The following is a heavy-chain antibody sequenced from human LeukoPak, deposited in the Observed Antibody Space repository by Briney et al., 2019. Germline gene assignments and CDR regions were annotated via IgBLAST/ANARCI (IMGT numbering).Heavy chain of an antibody. Sequence: PGGSLRLSCAASGFTFNDYAKHWVRQPPGKGLEWVSGISWNSGSIGYADSVKGRFTISRDNAKNSLYLQMNGLRPEDTALYYCARRTSNPYYFDYWGQGTLVTVSS. J-gene: IGHJ4*02. CDR2: ISWNSGSI. D-gene: IGHD4-11*01. CDR3: ARRTSNPYYFDY. CDR1: GFTFNDYA. V-gene: IGHV3-9*01.